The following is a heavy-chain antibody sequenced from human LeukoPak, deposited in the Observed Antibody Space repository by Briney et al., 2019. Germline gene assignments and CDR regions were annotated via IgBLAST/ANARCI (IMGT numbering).Heavy chain of an antibody. Sequence: HPGRSLRLSCAASGFTFSSYAMHWVRQAPGKGLEWVAVISYDGSNKYYADSVKGRFTISRDNSKNTLYLQMNSLRAEDTAVYYCARDGLIVASGYFDNWGKGTLVTVSS. CDR3: ARDGLIVASGYFDN. D-gene: IGHD5-12*01. J-gene: IGHJ4*02. V-gene: IGHV3-30*04. CDR1: GFTFSSYA. CDR2: ISYDGSNK.